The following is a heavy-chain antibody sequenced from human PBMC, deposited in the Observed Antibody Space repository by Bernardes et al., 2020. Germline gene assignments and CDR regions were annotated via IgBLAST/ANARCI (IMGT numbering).Heavy chain of an antibody. CDR3: ASDYDYIRGSYRPAGMDV. V-gene: IGHV3-7*01. Sequence: GGSLRLSCAASGFTFSSYWMSWVRQAPGKGLEWVANIKQDGSEKYYVDSVKGRFTISRDNAKNSLYLQMNSLRAEDTAVYYCASDYDYIRGSYRPAGMDVWGKGTTVTVSS. J-gene: IGHJ6*04. D-gene: IGHD3-16*02. CDR1: GFTFSSYW. CDR2: IKQDGSEK.